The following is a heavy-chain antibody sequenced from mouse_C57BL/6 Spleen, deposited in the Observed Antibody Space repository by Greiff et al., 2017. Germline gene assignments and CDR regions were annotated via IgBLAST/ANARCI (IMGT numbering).Heavy chain of an antibody. CDR3: ARWDGFFDV. D-gene: IGHD2-3*01. J-gene: IGHJ1*03. V-gene: IGHV1-61*01. CDR2: IYPSDSET. Sequence: QVQLQQPGAELVRPGSSVKLSCKASGYTFTSYWMDWVKQRPGQGLEWIGNIYPSDSETHYNQKFKDKATLTVDKSSSTAYMQLSSLASEDSAVYYCARWDGFFDVWGTGTTVTVSS. CDR1: GYTFTSYW.